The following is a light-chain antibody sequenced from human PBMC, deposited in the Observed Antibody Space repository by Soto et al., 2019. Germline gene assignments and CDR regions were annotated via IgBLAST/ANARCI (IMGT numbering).Light chain of an antibody. CDR3: QQYESLPT. J-gene: IGKJ5*01. CDR1: QTISSW. V-gene: IGKV1-5*03. Sequence: TQMTQSPSTLSGSVGDRVTITCRASQTISSWLAWYQQKPGKAPKLLIYKASTLKSGVPSRFSGSGSGTYFTFTISSLQPEDIATYYCQQYESLPTFGQGTRLEIK. CDR2: KAS.